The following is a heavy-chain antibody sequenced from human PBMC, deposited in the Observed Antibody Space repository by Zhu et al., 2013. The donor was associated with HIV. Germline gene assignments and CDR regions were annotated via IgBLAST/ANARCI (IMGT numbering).Heavy chain of an antibody. Sequence: QLVQSGAEVRKPGASVKVSCKTSGYNFTAYYIHWVRQAPGQGLEWLGWISPNKHGTVYAPRFEGRVTVTRDTSISTAYMDLSSLRTDDTAVYYCTRTTAVTMFGLIIAHHYYAMDVWGQGTKVTVSS. CDR1: GYNFTAYY. J-gene: IGHJ6*01. CDR3: TRTTAVTMFGLIIAHHYYAMDV. D-gene: IGHD3-3*01. V-gene: IGHV1-2*02. CDR2: ISPNKHGT.